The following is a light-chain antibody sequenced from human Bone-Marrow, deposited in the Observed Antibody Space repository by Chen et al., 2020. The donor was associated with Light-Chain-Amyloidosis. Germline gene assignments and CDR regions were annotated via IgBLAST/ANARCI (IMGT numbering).Light chain of an antibody. J-gene: IGLJ2*01. CDR1: SANIGAGYD. CDR3: KSSDSSLSHVV. Sequence: QSVLTQPPSVSGAPGQRVTISCTVSSANIGAGYDVHWYQQLPGTAPKLLIYGNSHRPSGVPDRFSGSKSGTSASLAITGLQAEDEADYYCKSSDSSLSHVVFGGGTKLTVL. V-gene: IGLV1-40*01. CDR2: GNS.